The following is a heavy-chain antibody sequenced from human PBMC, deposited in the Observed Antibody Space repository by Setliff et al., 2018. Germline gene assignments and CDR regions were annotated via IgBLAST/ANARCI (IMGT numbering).Heavy chain of an antibody. V-gene: IGHV1-69*02. Sequence: GASVKVSCKASGGPLNSYSFSWVRQAPGQGLEWMGRIIPVLDITRYSQKFQGRVTITADESTSTAYMELSSLRSEDTAVYYCASLYYGSGSPTLDYWGQGTLVTVSS. J-gene: IGHJ4*02. CDR1: GGPLNSYS. CDR3: ASLYYGSGSPTLDY. CDR2: IIPVLDIT. D-gene: IGHD3-10*01.